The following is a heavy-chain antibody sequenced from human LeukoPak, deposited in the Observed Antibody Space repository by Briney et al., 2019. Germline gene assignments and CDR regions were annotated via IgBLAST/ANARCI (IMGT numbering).Heavy chain of an antibody. D-gene: IGHD3-22*01. CDR2: MSSDGNAM. Sequence: GGSLRLSCAASGFAFTAYLIHWVRQAPGKGLEWVAVMSSDGNAMFYADSVKGRFTISRDNSKNTLYLQMNSLRAEDTAVYYCVRESEYYFDHSASFDYWGQGTLVTVSS. CDR1: GFAFTAYL. V-gene: IGHV3-30-3*01. J-gene: IGHJ4*02. CDR3: VRESEYYFDHSASFDY.